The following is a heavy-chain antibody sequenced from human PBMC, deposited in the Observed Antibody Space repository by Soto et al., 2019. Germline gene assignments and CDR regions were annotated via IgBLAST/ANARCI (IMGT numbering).Heavy chain of an antibody. D-gene: IGHD2-8*01. CDR2: ISSSSSTI. CDR1: GFTFSSYS. CDR3: ARDRFEVLMVYAREVGIDY. V-gene: IGHV3-48*02. J-gene: IGHJ4*02. Sequence: PGGSLRLSCAASGFTFSSYSMNWVRQAPGKGLEWVSYISSSSSTIYYADSVKGRFTISRDNAKNSLYLQMNSLRDEDTAVYYCARDRFEVLMVYAREVGIDYWGQGTLVTVSS.